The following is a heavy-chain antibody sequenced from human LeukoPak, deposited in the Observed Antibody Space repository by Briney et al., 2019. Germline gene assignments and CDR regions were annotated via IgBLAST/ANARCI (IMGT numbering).Heavy chain of an antibody. Sequence: NPSETLSLTCAVYGGSFSGYYWSWIRQPPGKGLEWIGEINHSGSTNYIPSLKSRVTISVDTSKNRFSLKLTSVTAADTAVYYCARGPGTSPWGQGTLVTVSS. J-gene: IGHJ5*02. CDR2: INHSGST. CDR1: GGSFSGYY. V-gene: IGHV4-34*01. D-gene: IGHD1-1*01. CDR3: ARGPGTSP.